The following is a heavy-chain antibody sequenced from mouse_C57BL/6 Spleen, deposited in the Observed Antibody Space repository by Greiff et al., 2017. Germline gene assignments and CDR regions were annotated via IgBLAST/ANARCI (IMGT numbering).Heavy chain of an antibody. CDR1: GFNIKDYY. CDR2: IDPEDGET. D-gene: IGHD1-1*01. J-gene: IGHJ3*01. CDR3: AKKVDGVFAY. V-gene: IGHV14-2*01. Sequence: VQLQQSGAELVKPGASVKLSCTASGFNIKDYYMHWVKQRPEQGLEWIGRIDPEDGETIYAPKFQGKATIPADTSSNTAYMQLSSLTAEDTAVYYGAKKVDGVFAYWGQGTLVTVSA.